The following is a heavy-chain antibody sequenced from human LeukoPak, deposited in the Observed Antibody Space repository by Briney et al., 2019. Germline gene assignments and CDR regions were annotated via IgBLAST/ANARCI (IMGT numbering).Heavy chain of an antibody. J-gene: IGHJ3*02. CDR1: GFTFSGYW. V-gene: IGHV3-7*01. D-gene: IGHD2-15*01. Sequence: GGSLRLSCVASGFTFSGYWMTWVRQAPGKGLEWVANIKTDGSLIYYVDSVKGRFTISRDNAKNSLYLQMNSLRAEDTAVYYCARGDIVVVAATGDRSDAFDIWGQGTMVTVSS. CDR2: IKTDGSLI. CDR3: ARGDIVVVAATGDRSDAFDI.